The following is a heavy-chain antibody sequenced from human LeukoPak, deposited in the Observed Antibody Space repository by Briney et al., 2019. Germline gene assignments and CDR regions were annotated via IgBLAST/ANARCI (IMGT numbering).Heavy chain of an antibody. CDR1: GFTFSSYG. J-gene: IGHJ4*02. V-gene: IGHV3-30*02. CDR2: TRYDGSDK. CDR3: AKDAVLVPASFDY. D-gene: IGHD2-2*01. Sequence: PGGSLRLPCAASGFTFSSYGMHWVRQAPGKGLEWVAFTRYDGSDKYYADSVKGRFTISRDNSRNTLYLQMNSLRAEDTAVYYCAKDAVLVPASFDYWGQGTLVTASS.